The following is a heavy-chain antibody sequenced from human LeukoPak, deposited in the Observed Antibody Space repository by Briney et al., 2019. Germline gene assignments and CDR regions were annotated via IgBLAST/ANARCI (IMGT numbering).Heavy chain of an antibody. J-gene: IGHJ4*02. CDR3: ARGSYSSSSGQYHY. CDR2: IIPIFGTA. D-gene: IGHD6-6*01. V-gene: IGHV1-69*06. Sequence: SVKVSCKASGGTFSSYAISWVRQAPGQGLEWMGGIIPIFGTANYAQKFQGRVTITADKSMSTAYMELSSLRSEDTAAYYCARGSYSSSSGQYHYWGQGTLVTVSS. CDR1: GGTFSSYA.